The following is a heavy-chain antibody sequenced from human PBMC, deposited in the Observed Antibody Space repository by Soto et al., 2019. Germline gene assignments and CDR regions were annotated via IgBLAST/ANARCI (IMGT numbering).Heavy chain of an antibody. V-gene: IGHV3-23*01. CDR2: ISGSAGNT. CDR3: AKDSSNWPYYFDS. Sequence: HPGGSLRLSCVVSGFTFSSYAMSWVRQAPGRGLEWVSAISGSAGNTYFADSVKGRFTISRDHSKNTLYLQMNSLRAEDTAVYYCAKDSSNWPYYFDSWGQGTLITVSS. D-gene: IGHD1-1*01. J-gene: IGHJ4*02. CDR1: GFTFSSYA.